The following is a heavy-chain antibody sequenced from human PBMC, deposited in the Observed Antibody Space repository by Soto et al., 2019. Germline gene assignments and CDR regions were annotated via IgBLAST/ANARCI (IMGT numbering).Heavy chain of an antibody. D-gene: IGHD6-6*01. V-gene: IGHV3-23*01. CDR1: GFTFSSYA. Sequence: PGGSLRLSCAASGFTFSSYAMIWVRQAPGKGLEWVSAISGSGGSTYYADSVKGRFTISRDNSKNTLYLQMNSLRAEDTAVYYCAKSEYSSSNGNYYYYGMDVWGQGTTVTVSS. CDR3: AKSEYSSSNGNYYYYGMDV. J-gene: IGHJ6*02. CDR2: ISGSGGST.